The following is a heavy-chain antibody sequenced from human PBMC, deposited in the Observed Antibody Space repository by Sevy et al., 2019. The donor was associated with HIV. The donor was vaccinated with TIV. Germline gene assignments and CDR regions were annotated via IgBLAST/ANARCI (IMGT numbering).Heavy chain of an antibody. CDR3: ARGGGAVDHGMDV. V-gene: IGHV1-69*13. CDR1: GGTFSSYD. CDR2: IIPIFGTS. D-gene: IGHD2-21*01. J-gene: IGHJ6*02. Sequence: ASVKVSCKASGGTFSSYDINWVRQAPGQGLEWMGQIIPIFGTSSYAHNFQGRVTITADESTSTAYMDLSSLRSEGTAVYYCARGGGAVDHGMDVWGQGTTVTVSS.